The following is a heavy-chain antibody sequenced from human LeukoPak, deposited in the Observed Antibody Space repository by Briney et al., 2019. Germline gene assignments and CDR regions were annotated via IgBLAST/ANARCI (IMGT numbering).Heavy chain of an antibody. CDR1: GYTFTGYY. V-gene: IGHV1-2*02. CDR2: IDPNSGGR. D-gene: IGHD6-13*01. Sequence: GASVKVSCMTSGYTFTGYYILWLRQAPGQGLEWMGWIDPNSGGRNFAQNFEGRVTMTKDRSLTTAYMELSSLTFDDTAFYSCARTASSWSHSWFDPWGQGTLVTVSS. CDR3: ARTASSWSHSWFDP. J-gene: IGHJ5*02.